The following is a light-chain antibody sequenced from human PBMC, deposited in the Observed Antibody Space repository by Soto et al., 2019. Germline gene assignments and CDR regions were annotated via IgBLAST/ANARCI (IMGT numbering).Light chain of an antibody. Sequence: EIVFTQSPGTLSLSPGEGATLACRASQTISNTYLAWYQQKPGQAPRLLIYGASSRATGIPDRFSGSGSGTDFTLTISGLEPEDFAVYYCQSYGRTVFTFGPGTKLDIK. CDR3: QSYGRTVFT. CDR2: GAS. J-gene: IGKJ3*01. V-gene: IGKV3-20*01. CDR1: QTISNTY.